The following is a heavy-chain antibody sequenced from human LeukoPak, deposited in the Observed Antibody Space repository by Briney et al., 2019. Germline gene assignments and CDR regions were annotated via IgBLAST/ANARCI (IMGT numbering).Heavy chain of an antibody. J-gene: IGHJ4*02. Sequence: PGGSLRLSCAASGFTFSSYGMSWVRQAPGKGLEWVSAISGSGGTTYYADSVRGRFTISRDNSKNTLYLQMNSLRAEDTAVYYCAKVGGASSSWYPIDYWGQGTLVTVSS. CDR2: ISGSGGTT. CDR1: GFTFSSYG. CDR3: AKVGGASSSWYPIDY. D-gene: IGHD6-13*01. V-gene: IGHV3-23*01.